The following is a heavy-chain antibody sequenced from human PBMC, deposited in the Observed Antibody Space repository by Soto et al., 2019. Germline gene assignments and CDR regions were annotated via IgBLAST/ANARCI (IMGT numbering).Heavy chain of an antibody. J-gene: IGHJ6*03. V-gene: IGHV4-34*01. CDR2: INHSGST. CDR3: ARIHTLYYYYYMDV. CDR1: GGSFSGYY. Sequence: SETLSLTCAVYGGSFSGYYWSWIRQPPGKGLEWIGEINHSGSTNYNPSLKSRVTISVDTSKNQFSLKLSSVTAADTAVYYCARIHTLYYYYYMDVWGKGTTVTVSS.